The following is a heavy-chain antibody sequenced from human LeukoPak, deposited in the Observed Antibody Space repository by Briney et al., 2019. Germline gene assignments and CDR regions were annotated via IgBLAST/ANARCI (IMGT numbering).Heavy chain of an antibody. CDR2: ISGSGAGT. J-gene: IGHJ4*02. CDR3: AKDRAGITVAGDNGIDY. CDR1: GFSFSSYV. D-gene: IGHD6-19*01. V-gene: IGHV3-23*01. Sequence: PGGSLRLSCAASGFSFSSYVMAWVRQAPGKGLEWVSDISGSGAGTHYADSVKGRFTISRDNSKNTLYLQMNSLRAEDTAVYYCAKDRAGITVAGDNGIDYWGQGTLVTVSS.